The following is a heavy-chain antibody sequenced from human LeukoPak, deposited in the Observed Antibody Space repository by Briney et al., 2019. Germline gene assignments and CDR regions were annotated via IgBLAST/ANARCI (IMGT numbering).Heavy chain of an antibody. Sequence: GGSLRLSCATSGFTFSSYGMHWVRQAPGKGLQWVVFIRHDGSNKYYADSVKGRFTISRDNAKNSLYPQMNSLRAEDTAVYYCAELGITMIGGVWGKGTTVTISS. J-gene: IGHJ6*04. CDR3: AELGITMIGGV. D-gene: IGHD3-10*02. CDR2: IRHDGSNK. CDR1: GFTFSSYG. V-gene: IGHV3-30*02.